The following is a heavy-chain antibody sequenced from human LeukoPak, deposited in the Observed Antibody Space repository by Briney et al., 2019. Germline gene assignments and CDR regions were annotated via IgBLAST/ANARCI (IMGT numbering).Heavy chain of an antibody. CDR1: GVSISPYY. J-gene: IGHJ3*01. CDR2: IHTSGSN. CDR3: ARLSAAVHLGAFDL. V-gene: IGHV4-4*09. Sequence: SDTLSLTCAVSGVSISPYYWAWIRQPPGKGLECIGYIHTSGSNNQYPSLKSRVTISVDKSKNHFSLRLTSVTAADTAVYYCARLSAAVHLGAFDLWGQGTMVTVSS. D-gene: IGHD3-3*01.